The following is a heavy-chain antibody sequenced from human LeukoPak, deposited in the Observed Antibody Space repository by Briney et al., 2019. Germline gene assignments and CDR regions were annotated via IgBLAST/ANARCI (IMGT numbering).Heavy chain of an antibody. CDR3: ARSPEWLGFDY. J-gene: IGHJ4*02. D-gene: IGHD6-19*01. V-gene: IGHV5-51*01. CDR2: IYPGDSDT. CDR1: GYRFTSYW. Sequence: GESLKISCKGSGYRFTSYWIAWVRQMPGKGLEWMGIIYPGDSDTRYSPSFQGQVTISADKSISNAYLQWSSLKASDTAMYYCARSPEWLGFDYWGQGTLVTVSS.